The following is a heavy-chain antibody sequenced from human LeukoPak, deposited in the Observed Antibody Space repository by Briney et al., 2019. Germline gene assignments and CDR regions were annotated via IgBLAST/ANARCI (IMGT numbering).Heavy chain of an antibody. J-gene: IGHJ4*02. CDR2: INAKSGGT. CDR3: ARPVLRYYDWQYYFDY. Sequence: GASVKVSCKTSGFTFTGYYVHWVRQAPGRGLEWMGSINAKSGGTSYAQRFQGRVTLTRDTSISTAYMELSRLRSDDAALYFCARPVLRYYDWQYYFDYWGQGTLVTVSS. D-gene: IGHD3-9*01. CDR1: GFTFTGYY. V-gene: IGHV1-2*02.